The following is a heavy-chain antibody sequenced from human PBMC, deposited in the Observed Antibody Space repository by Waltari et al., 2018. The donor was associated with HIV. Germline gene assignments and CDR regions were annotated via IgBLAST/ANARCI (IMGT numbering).Heavy chain of an antibody. V-gene: IGHV3-9*01. CDR1: GYTFDDYG. CDR3: IRDTAEGATIRFWYFGL. Sequence: EVNLVESGGGLVQPGRSLRLSCVASGYTFDDYGMDWVRQVPGKGVEWVASINWKGGGTAYADTLKGRFTISRDNSKNSLYLQIDSLKSEDTAFYYCIRDTAEGATIRFWYFGLCGPGALVTVSS. CDR2: INWKGGGT. J-gene: IGHJ2*01. D-gene: IGHD1-26*01.